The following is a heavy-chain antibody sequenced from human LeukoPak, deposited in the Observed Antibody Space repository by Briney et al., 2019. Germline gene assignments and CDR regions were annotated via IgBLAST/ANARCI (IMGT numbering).Heavy chain of an antibody. J-gene: IGHJ5*02. CDR2: IYTSGST. CDR3: TRVEDSECWFDP. V-gene: IGHV4-4*07. Sequence: SETLSLTCTVSGGSISSYYWSWIRQPAGKGLEWIGRIYTSGSTNYNPSLKSRVTMSVDTSKNQFSLKLTSVTAADTAVYYCTRVEDSECWFDPWGQGTLVTVSS. CDR1: GGSISSYY. D-gene: IGHD2/OR15-2a*01.